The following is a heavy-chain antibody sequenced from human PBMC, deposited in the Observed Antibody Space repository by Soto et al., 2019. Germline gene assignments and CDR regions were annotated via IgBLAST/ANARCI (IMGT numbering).Heavy chain of an antibody. CDR3: ARGGIVAVPAALSSYHDYTNYRFDS. CDR2: IIPMFAAS. D-gene: IGHD2-15*01. V-gene: IGHV1-69*01. Sequence: QVQLAQSGAEVRKPGSSVKVSCGASGGSFSDFAFSWVRQAPGQGLEWMGGIIPMFAASKYAQRFQDRVTITADESTNTVCLALSSLTSDDTATDYCARGGIVAVPAALSSYHDYTNYRFDSWGQGTLVTVSS. J-gene: IGHJ4*02. CDR1: GGSFSDFA.